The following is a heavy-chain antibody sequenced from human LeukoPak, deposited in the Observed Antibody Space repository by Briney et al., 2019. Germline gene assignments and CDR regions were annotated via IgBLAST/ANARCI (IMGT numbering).Heavy chain of an antibody. CDR1: GYTFSGNY. V-gene: IGHV1-2*02. D-gene: IGHD3-16*01. CDR2: INPKNGAT. J-gene: IGHJ4*02. Sequence: ASVKVSCKASGYTFSGNYIHWVRQAPGQGLDWVGWINPKNGATNYAQRFQGRVTMTRVTSINTAYMELNSLTSDDTAVYYCARDMTSQAFDYWGQGTLVTVSS. CDR3: ARDMTSQAFDY.